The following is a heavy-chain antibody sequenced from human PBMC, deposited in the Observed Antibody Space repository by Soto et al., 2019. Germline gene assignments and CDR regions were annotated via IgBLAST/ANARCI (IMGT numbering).Heavy chain of an antibody. CDR1: GFTFNTYG. D-gene: IGHD5-18*01. CDR2: IWYDGTNA. J-gene: IGHJ6*02. CDR3: ARVEAPLIHSDHYYYGMDV. V-gene: IGHV3-33*01. Sequence: QVQLVESGGGVVRPGRSLRLACEASGFTFNTYGMHWVRQAPGKGLQWLAVIWYDGTNAYYADSVKGRFTISRDNSKDTLYLEMNNLRAEDTAVYYCARVEAPLIHSDHYYYGMDVWGQGTTVTV.